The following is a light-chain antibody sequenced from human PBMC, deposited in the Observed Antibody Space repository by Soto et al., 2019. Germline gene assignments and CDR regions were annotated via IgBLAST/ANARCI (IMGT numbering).Light chain of an antibody. Sequence: QLVLTQSPSASASRGASVKLTCTLSSGHSSYAIAWHQQQPEKGPRYLMKLNSDGSHSKGDGIPDRFSGSRSGAERYLTISSLQSEDEADYYCQTWGTGIQVFGGGTKLTVL. CDR1: SGHSSYA. CDR2: LNSDGSH. V-gene: IGLV4-69*01. CDR3: QTWGTGIQV. J-gene: IGLJ2*01.